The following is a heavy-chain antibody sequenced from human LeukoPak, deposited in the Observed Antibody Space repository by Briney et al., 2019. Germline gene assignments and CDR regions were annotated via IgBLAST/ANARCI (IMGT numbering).Heavy chain of an antibody. Sequence: PSQTLSLTCTVSGGSISSGDYYWSWIRQPAGKCLEWIGYIYHSGSTYYNPSLKSRVTISVDTSKNQFSLKLSSVTAADTAVYYCARAIGYYPFDYWGQGTLVTVSS. CDR2: IYHSGST. CDR3: ARAIGYYPFDY. D-gene: IGHD3-3*01. V-gene: IGHV4-30-4*08. CDR1: GGSISSGDYY. J-gene: IGHJ4*02.